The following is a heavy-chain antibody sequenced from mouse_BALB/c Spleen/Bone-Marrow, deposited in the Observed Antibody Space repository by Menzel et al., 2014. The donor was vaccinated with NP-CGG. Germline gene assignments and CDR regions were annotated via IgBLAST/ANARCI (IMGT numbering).Heavy chain of an antibody. Sequence: EVQLVESGGGLVKPGGSLKLSCAAPGFTFSSYAMSWVRRTPEKRLEWVATISSGGSYTYYPDSVKGRFTISRDNAKNTLYLQMSSLRSEDTAMYYCARRDYAYWGQGTLVTVSA. CDR3: ARRDYAY. CDR1: GFTFSSYA. CDR2: ISSGGSYT. D-gene: IGHD2-4*01. V-gene: IGHV5-9-3*01. J-gene: IGHJ3*01.